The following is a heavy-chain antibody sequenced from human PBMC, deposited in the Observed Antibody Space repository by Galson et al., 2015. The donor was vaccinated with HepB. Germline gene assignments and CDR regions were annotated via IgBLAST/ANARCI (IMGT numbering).Heavy chain of an antibody. CDR3: AKDQTRRPRCSDF. Sequence: SLRLSCAASGFTFSSYAMSWVRQAPGKGLEWVSGISGSGGSTYYADSVRGRFTISRDNSENTLYVEMISLRAEDTAVYYCAKDQTRRPRCSDFWGQGILVTVSS. V-gene: IGHV3-23*01. J-gene: IGHJ4*02. CDR1: GFTFSSYA. D-gene: IGHD5-12*01. CDR2: ISGSGGST.